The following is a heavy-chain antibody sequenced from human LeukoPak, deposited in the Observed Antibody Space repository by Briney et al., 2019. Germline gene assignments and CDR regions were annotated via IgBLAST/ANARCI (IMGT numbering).Heavy chain of an antibody. CDR3: ARVSRYYDSSGYYPMMGDYYYGMDV. V-gene: IGHV3-48*01. CDR1: GFTFSSYS. CDR2: ISSSSSTI. J-gene: IGHJ6*02. Sequence: GGSLRLSCAASGFTFSSYSMNWVRQAPGKGLEWVSYISSSSSTIYYADSVKGRFTISRDNAKNSLYLQMNSLRAEDTAVYYCARVSRYYDSSGYYPMMGDYYYGMDVWGQGTTVTVSS. D-gene: IGHD3-22*01.